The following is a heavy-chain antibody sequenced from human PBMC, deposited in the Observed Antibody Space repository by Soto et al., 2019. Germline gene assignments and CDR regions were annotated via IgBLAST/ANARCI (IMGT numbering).Heavy chain of an antibody. D-gene: IGHD2-2*01. J-gene: IGHJ6*02. Sequence: QVQLVQSGAEVKKPGASVKVSCRASGYTFSSYDINWVRQATGQGLEWMGYLNPNRGNTGYAQKFQGRVTMTRDSFISTAYMALSSLRSEDTAVYYCARGSSPGGLDVWGQGTTVTVSS. CDR2: LNPNRGNT. CDR1: GYTFSSYD. V-gene: IGHV1-8*01. CDR3: ARGSSPGGLDV.